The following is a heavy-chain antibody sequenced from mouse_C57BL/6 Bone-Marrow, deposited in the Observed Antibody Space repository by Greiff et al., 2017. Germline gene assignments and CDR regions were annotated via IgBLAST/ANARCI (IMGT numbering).Heavy chain of an antibody. Sequence: QVQLQHPGAELVKPGASVKMSCKASGYTFTSYWITWVKQRPGQGLAWIGDIYPGSGSTNYNEKFKSKATLTVDTSSSTAYMQLSSLTSEDSAVYYCARSGTAQVDYWGQGTTLTVSS. D-gene: IGHD3-2*02. CDR1: GYTFTSYW. CDR3: ARSGTAQVDY. J-gene: IGHJ2*01. CDR2: IYPGSGST. V-gene: IGHV1-55*01.